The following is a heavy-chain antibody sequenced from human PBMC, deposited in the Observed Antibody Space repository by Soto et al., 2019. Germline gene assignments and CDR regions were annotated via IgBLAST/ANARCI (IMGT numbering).Heavy chain of an antibody. D-gene: IGHD3-10*01. Sequence: QVHLVQSGAEVKKPGASVKVSCKASGYTFTSYGITWVRQAPGQGLEWKGWISAHNGNTDYAQKRQGRVIVTRDTSTRTAYTELRTLRSADTAVSYCARGGYGAYWCQGAVVTVSS. J-gene: IGHJ4*02. V-gene: IGHV1-18*01. CDR3: ARGGYGAY. CDR2: ISAHNGNT. CDR1: GYTFTSYG.